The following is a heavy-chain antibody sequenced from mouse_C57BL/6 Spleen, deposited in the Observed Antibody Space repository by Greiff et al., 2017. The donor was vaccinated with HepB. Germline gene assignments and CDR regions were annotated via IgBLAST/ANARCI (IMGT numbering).Heavy chain of an antibody. CDR1: GYAFSSSW. J-gene: IGHJ4*01. CDR3: ARSGGYDVDYAMDY. D-gene: IGHD2-2*01. CDR2: IYPGDGDT. V-gene: IGHV1-82*01. Sequence: VHLVESGPELVKPGASVKISCKASGYAFSSSWMNWVKQRPGKGLEWIGRIYPGDGDTNYNGKFKGKATLTADKSSSTAYMQLSSLTSEDSAVYFCARSGGYDVDYAMDYWGQGTSVTVSS.